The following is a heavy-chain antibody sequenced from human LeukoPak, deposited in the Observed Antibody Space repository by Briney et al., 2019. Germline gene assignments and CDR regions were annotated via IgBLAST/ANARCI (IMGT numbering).Heavy chain of an antibody. V-gene: IGHV3-23*01. D-gene: IGHD6-19*01. CDR2: ISGGGAST. Sequence: GGSLRLSCAASGFTFSSYAMSWVRQAPGKGLECVSAISGGGASTYYADSVKGRFTISRDNSKNTLYLQLNSLRAEDTAVYYCAAHPSGWLKRTFNIWGQGTMVTVSS. J-gene: IGHJ3*02. CDR3: AAHPSGWLKRTFNI. CDR1: GFTFSSYA.